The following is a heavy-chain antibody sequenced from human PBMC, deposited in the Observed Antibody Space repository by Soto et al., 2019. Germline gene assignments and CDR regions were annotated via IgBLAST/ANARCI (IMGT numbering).Heavy chain of an antibody. Sequence: VQLQESGPGLVEPSQTLSLTCTVSGGSVSSGGYFWSWIRQSPGKGLEWIGHIYNTVSTYGNPSLAPPLTLSVDPSMTPPPLTLNSVPAASTAVYFCARSSDLAPVAPWRQAPLVTFSS. CDR3: ARSSDLAPVAP. CDR2: IYNTVST. CDR1: GGSVSSGGYF. V-gene: IGHV4-30-4*01. J-gene: IGHJ5*02. D-gene: IGHD3-10*01.